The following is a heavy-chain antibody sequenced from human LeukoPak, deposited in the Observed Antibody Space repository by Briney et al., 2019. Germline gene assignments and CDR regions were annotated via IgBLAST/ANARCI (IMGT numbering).Heavy chain of an antibody. Sequence: PGRSLRLSCAASGFTFSSYAMSWVRQAPGKGLEWDSGFSASGGRTYYADSVKGRFTISRDNSKNTLYLQMNSLRTEDTAVYYCAKDEDINNWYYFDYWGQGTLVTVSS. CDR3: AKDEDINNWYYFDY. CDR2: FSASGGRT. D-gene: IGHD1-1*01. CDR1: GFTFSSYA. J-gene: IGHJ4*02. V-gene: IGHV3-23*01.